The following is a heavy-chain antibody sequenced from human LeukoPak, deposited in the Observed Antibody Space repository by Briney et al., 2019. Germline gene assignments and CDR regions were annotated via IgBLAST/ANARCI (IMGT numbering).Heavy chain of an antibody. Sequence: SETLSLTCTVSGDSISSSSYYWGWIRQPPGQGLEWIGSISYSGSTFYNPSLKSRVTISVDTSKNQFSLKLTSVTAADTAVYYCATVLNAYFFNYWGNGTLVTVSS. D-gene: IGHD4-23*01. V-gene: IGHV4-39*01. CDR3: ATVLNAYFFNY. J-gene: IGHJ4*01. CDR1: GDSISSSSYY. CDR2: ISYSGST.